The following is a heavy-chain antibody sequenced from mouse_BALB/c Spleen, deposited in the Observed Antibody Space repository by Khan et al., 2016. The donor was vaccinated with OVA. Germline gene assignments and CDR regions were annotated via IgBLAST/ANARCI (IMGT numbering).Heavy chain of an antibody. CDR3: RRSKVIA. J-gene: IGHJ2*01. Sequence: VQLKQSGAELVKPAASLKLSFTASGYNIKDLYIHWAKQRPEKGLERIRRTDPSTGNTKYDPKFQGKATITADTSSNTAYLQLSSRTSEDTAVYFCRRSKVIAWGQGTTHTVPS. CDR1: GYNIKDLY. CDR2: TDPSTGNT. V-gene: IGHV14-3*02. D-gene: IGHD2-2*01.